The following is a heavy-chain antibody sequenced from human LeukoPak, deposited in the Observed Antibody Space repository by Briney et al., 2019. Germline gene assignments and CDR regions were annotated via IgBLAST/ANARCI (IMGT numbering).Heavy chain of an antibody. J-gene: IGHJ5*02. CDR3: ATRPPPRYYYDSSGYYA. CDR1: GYTLTELS. Sequence: ASVKVSCKVSGYTLTELSMHWVRQAPGKGLEWMGSFDPEAGETIYAQKFQGRVTMTEDTSTDTAYMELSSLRSEDTAVYYSATRPPPRYYYDSSGYYAWGQGTLVTVSS. V-gene: IGHV1-24*01. CDR2: FDPEAGET. D-gene: IGHD3-22*01.